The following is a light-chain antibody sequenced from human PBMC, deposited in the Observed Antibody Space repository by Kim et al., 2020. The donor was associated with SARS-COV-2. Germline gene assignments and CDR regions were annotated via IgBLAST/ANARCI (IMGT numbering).Light chain of an antibody. CDR3: QQYGSSPQT. CDR1: QSVSSSY. V-gene: IGKV3-20*01. J-gene: IGKJ2*01. Sequence: WSPGERATLSCRASQSVSSSYLAWYQQKPGQAPRLLIYGASSRATGIPDRFSGSGSGTDFTLTISRLEPEDCAVYYCQQYGSSPQTFGQGTKLEI. CDR2: GAS.